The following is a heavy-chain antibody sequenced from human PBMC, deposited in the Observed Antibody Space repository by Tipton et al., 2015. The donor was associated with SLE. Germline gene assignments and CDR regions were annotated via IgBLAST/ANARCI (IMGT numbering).Heavy chain of an antibody. CDR1: GDSTSSSSYY. D-gene: IGHD5-24*01. CDR3: AQVERVWLQPHFWYYYMDV. J-gene: IGHJ6*03. V-gene: IGHV4-39*07. CDR2: IYYSGST. Sequence: TLSLTCTVSGDSTSSSSYYWGWIRQPPGKGLEWIGSIYYSGSTYYNPSLKSRVTISVDTSKNQFSLKLSSVTAADTAVYYCAQVERVWLQPHFWYYYMDVWGKGTTVSVSS.